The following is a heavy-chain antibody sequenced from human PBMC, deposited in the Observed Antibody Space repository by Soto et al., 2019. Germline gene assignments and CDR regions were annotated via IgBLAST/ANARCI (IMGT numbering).Heavy chain of an antibody. Sequence: GGSLRLSCAASGLTFSDYYMSWIRQAPGKGLEWVSYISSSSSYTNYADSVKGRFTISRDNAKNSLYLQMNSLRAEDTAVYYCARDLRSGYCSSTSCHPLVGMDVWGQGTTVTVSS. J-gene: IGHJ6*02. V-gene: IGHV3-11*06. D-gene: IGHD2-2*01. CDR1: GLTFSDYY. CDR3: ARDLRSGYCSSTSCHPLVGMDV. CDR2: ISSSSSYT.